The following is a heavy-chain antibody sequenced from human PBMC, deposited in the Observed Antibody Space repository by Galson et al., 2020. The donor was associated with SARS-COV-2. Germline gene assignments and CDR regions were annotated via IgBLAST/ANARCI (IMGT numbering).Heavy chain of an antibody. CDR1: GYTLTELS. J-gene: IGHJ6*02. CDR3: ATGAAVAGTPGNYYYYYGMDV. Sequence: ASVKVSCKVSGYTLTELSMHWVRQAPGKGLEWMGGFDPEDGETIYAQKFQGRVTMTEDTSTDTAYMELSSLRSEDTAVYYCATGAAVAGTPGNYYYYYGMDVWGQGTTVTVSS. CDR2: FDPEDGET. V-gene: IGHV1-24*01. D-gene: IGHD6-19*01.